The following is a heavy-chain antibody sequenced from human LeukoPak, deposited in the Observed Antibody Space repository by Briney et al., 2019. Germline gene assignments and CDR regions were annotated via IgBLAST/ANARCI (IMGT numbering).Heavy chain of an antibody. CDR1: GYTFTNYG. CDR3: ARNTETAIPLPYYFDY. V-gene: IGHV1-3*04. CDR2: INTGNGNT. J-gene: IGHJ4*02. Sequence: ASVKVSCKPSGYTFTNYGMHWVRQAPRQSPEWMGWINTGNGNTKYSQKFQGRVTITRDTSASTAYMDLSSLRSEDTAVYYCARNTETAIPLPYYFDYWGQGTLVTVSS. D-gene: IGHD2-21*02.